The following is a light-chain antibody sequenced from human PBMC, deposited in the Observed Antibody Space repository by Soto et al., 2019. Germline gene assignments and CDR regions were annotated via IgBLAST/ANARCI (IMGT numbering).Light chain of an antibody. CDR2: AAS. CDR3: QQVNGYPHT. V-gene: IGKV1-9*01. CDR1: QGISSN. Sequence: DIQLTQSPSFLSASVGDRVTITCRASQGISSNLAWYQQKPGKAPRLLIYAASTLQSGVPSRFSGSGSGTEFTLTISSLQPEDFAAYYCQQVNGYPHTFGQGTKLELK. J-gene: IGKJ2*01.